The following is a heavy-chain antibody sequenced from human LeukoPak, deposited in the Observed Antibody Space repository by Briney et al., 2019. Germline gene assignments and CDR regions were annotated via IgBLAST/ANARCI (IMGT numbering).Heavy chain of an antibody. Sequence: KPSETLSLTCSVSGGSISGYYWSWIRQPPGKGLEWIGYIHYSGSTHYNPSLKSRVTISVDTSKNQFSLKLSSVTAADTAVYYCARHVATLTFDYWGQGTLVTVSS. CDR2: IHYSGST. J-gene: IGHJ4*02. D-gene: IGHD5-12*01. CDR3: ARHVATLTFDY. V-gene: IGHV4-59*08. CDR1: GGSISGYY.